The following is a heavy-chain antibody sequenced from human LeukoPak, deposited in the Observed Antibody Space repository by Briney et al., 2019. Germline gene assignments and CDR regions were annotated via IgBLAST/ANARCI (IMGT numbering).Heavy chain of an antibody. V-gene: IGHV3-23*01. J-gene: IGHJ3*02. CDR1: GFTFSSYA. CDR2: ISGSGGST. CDR3: AKDTGVVDAFDI. Sequence: GGSLRLSRAASGFTFSSYAVSWVRQAPGKGLEWVSAISGSGGSTYYADSVKGRFTISRDNSKNTLYLQMNSLRAEDTAVYYCAKDTGVVDAFDIWGQGTMVTVSS. D-gene: IGHD1-14*01.